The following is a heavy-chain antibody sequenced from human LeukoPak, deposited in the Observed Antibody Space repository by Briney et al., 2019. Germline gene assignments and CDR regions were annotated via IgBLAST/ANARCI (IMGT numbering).Heavy chain of an antibody. CDR1: GGSISSYY. CDR2: VFYSGSI. CDR3: ARDTGGRGRLDAFDI. Sequence: PSETLSLTCTVSGGSISSYYWSWIRQPPRKGLEWIGYVFYSGSINYNPSLKSRVTISIDASKNQFFLKLSSVTAADTAVYYCARDTGGRGRLDAFDIWGQGTMVTVSS. V-gene: IGHV4-59*12. J-gene: IGHJ3*02. D-gene: IGHD2-8*02.